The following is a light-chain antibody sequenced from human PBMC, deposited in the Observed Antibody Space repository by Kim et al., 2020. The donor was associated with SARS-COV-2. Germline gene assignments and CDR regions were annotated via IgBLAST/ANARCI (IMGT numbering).Light chain of an antibody. V-gene: IGKV3-11*01. CDR2: DTF. CDR1: QSVSNY. Sequence: EIVLTQSPGTLSLSPGERATLSCRASQSVSNYLAWYQQKPGQAPRLLIYDTFNRATGIPARFSGSGSGTDFTLTISSLETEDFAVYYCQQRKTWPLTFGGGTKVDIK. J-gene: IGKJ4*01. CDR3: QQRKTWPLT.